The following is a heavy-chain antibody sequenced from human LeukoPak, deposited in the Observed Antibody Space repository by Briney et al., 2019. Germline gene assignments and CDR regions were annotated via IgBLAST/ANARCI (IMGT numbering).Heavy chain of an antibody. D-gene: IGHD6-19*01. V-gene: IGHV3-30*18. Sequence: PGGSLRLSCAASGFTFSSYGMHWVRQAPGKGLEWVAVISYDGSNKYYADSVKGRFTISRDNSKNTLYLQMNSLRAEDTAVYYCAKPTFGVAGPHDAFDIWGQGTMVTVSS. J-gene: IGHJ3*02. CDR2: ISYDGSNK. CDR3: AKPTFGVAGPHDAFDI. CDR1: GFTFSSYG.